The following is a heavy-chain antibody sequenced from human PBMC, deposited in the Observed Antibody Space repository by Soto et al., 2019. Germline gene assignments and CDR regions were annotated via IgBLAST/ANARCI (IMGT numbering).Heavy chain of an antibody. CDR3: AKXSKSVSVSAPRVYGLDV. CDR2: TRSNGEHT. CDR1: GFMFRSFA. V-gene: IGHV3-23*01. Sequence: GGSMRLSCAGSGFMFRSFAMTWVRPAPGKGLEWVSTTRSNGEHTYYADSVKGRFTVSRDNSKNTLFLEMSSQRAEDSAIYDCAKXSKSVSVSAPRVYGLDVWAQGTTVSVSS. D-gene: IGHD2-2*01. J-gene: IGHJ6*02.